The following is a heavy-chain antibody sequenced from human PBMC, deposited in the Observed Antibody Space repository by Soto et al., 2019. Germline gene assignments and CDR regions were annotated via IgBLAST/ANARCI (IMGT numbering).Heavy chain of an antibody. CDR2: INPNSGGT. CDR1: GYTFTGYY. V-gene: IGHV1-2*02. D-gene: IGHD3-9*01. Sequence: ASVKVSCKASGYTFTGYYMHWVRQAPGQGLEWMGWINPNSGGTNYAQKLQGRVTMTTDTSTTTVHMDLRSPRSGDTAEYYCARDTRIRDLDILTGPHYYGLDVWGQGTTVTVSS. J-gene: IGHJ6*02. CDR3: ARDTRIRDLDILTGPHYYGLDV.